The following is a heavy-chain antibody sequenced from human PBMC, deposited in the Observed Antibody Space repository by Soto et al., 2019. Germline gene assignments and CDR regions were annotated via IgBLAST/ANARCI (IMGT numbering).Heavy chain of an antibody. V-gene: IGHV3-15*01. J-gene: IGHJ4*02. CDR3: TTDGDVEMATGPQDFDY. Sequence: LRLSCAASGFTFSSYSVNWVRQAPGKGLEWVSYISSGSKTTDYAAPVKGRFTISRDDSKNTLYLQMNSLKTEDTAVYYCTTDGDVEMATGPQDFDYWGQGTLVTVSS. CDR1: GFTFSSYS. CDR2: ISSGSKTT. D-gene: IGHD5-12*01.